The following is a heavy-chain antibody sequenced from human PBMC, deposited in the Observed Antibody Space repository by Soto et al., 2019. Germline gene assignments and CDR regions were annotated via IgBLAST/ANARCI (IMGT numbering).Heavy chain of an antibody. CDR3: AREGNKVVNTEGDFDI. CDR1: LGTFSMAP. J-gene: IGHJ3*02. CDR2: IIPIFGTG. Sequence: SVXVSLKAALGTFSMAPISFFRQAAGQGLEWMGWIIPIFGTGNFAQKFQGRVTITADVSTSTAYLELSSLRSEDTAVYYCAREGNKVVNTEGDFDIWGQGTIV. V-gene: IGHV1-69*13. D-gene: IGHD2-15*01.